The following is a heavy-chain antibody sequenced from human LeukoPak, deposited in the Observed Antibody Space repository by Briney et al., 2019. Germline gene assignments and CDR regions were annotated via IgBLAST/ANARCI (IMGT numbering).Heavy chain of an antibody. V-gene: IGHV3-74*01. J-gene: IGHJ4*02. D-gene: IGHD3-22*01. CDR3: ARGGMIVVATPDY. CDR1: GFTFSSYW. CDR2: IDTDGRNT. Sequence: GGSLRLSCAASGFTFSSYWIHWVRHAPGKGLVWVARIDTDGRNTNYADSVKGRFTISRDNAQNTVYLQMNSLRSEATAVYYCARGGMIVVATPDYWGQGTLVTVSS.